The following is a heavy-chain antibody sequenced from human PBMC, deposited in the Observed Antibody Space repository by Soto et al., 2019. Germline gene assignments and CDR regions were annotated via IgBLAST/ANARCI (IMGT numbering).Heavy chain of an antibody. J-gene: IGHJ6*02. Sequence: PSETLSLTCAVSGGSISSGGYSWSWIRQPPGKGLEWIGYIYHSGSTYYNPSLKSRVTISVDRSKNQFSLKLSSVTAADTAVYYCARGKYSYGLGGMDVWGQGTTVTVSS. CDR2: IYHSGST. CDR3: ARGKYSYGLGGMDV. CDR1: GGSISSGGYS. D-gene: IGHD5-18*01. V-gene: IGHV4-30-2*01.